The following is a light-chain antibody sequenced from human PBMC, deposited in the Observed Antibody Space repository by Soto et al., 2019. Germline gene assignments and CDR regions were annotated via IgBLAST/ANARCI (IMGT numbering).Light chain of an antibody. CDR3: MQGTHWPPYT. CDR1: QSLLYSDGNTY. V-gene: IGKV2-30*01. J-gene: IGKJ2*01. CDR2: NVS. Sequence: DVVLTQSPLSLPVTLGLPASISCRSSQSLLYSDGNTYLTWIHQRPGQSPRRLIYNVSHRDSGVPDRFSGSGSDTDFTLTISRVEAEDVGVYYCMQGTHWPPYTFGQGTQLEIK.